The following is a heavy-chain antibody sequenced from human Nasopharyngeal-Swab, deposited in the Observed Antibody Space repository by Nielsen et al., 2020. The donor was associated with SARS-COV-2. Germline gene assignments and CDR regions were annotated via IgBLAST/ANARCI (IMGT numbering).Heavy chain of an antibody. V-gene: IGHV3-23*01. Sequence: GGSLRLSCAASGFTFSSYAMRWVRQAPGKGLEWVSGISGSGDTTKYADSVKGRFTISRDNDKNTLYLQMNSLRAEDTAVYYCAKRRNNDNYGMDVWGQGTTVTVSS. J-gene: IGHJ6*02. CDR2: ISGSGDTT. CDR3: AKRRNNDNYGMDV. CDR1: GFTFSSYA. D-gene: IGHD2-8*01.